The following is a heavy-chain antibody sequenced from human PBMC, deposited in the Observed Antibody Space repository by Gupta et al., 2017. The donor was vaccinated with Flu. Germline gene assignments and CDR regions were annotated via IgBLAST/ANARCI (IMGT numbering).Heavy chain of an antibody. Sequence: EHALHWVRQVPGKGLEGVASINWNGGSTYYAEAGIGLLTIYRDNCMKVLYLEMKTLGPAEEARCYCCKKRGTTGNGGDLEVWGRGTMVVVSA. V-gene: IGHV3-9*01. D-gene: IGHD1-1*01. CDR3: CKKRGTTGNGGDLEV. CDR1: EHA. CDR2: INWNGGST. J-gene: IGHJ3*01.